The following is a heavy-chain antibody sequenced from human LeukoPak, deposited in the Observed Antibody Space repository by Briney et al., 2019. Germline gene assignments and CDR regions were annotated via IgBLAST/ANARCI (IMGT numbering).Heavy chain of an antibody. V-gene: IGHV1-24*01. Sequence: ASVKVSCKVSGYTLTELSMHWVRQAPGKGLEWMGGFDPEDGETIYAQKFQGRVTMTEDTSTDTAYMELSSLRSEDTAVYYCATVYGGRRLVRHDAFDIWGQGTIVTVSS. J-gene: IGHJ3*02. D-gene: IGHD6-19*01. CDR3: ATVYGGRRLVRHDAFDI. CDR2: FDPEDGET. CDR1: GYTLTELS.